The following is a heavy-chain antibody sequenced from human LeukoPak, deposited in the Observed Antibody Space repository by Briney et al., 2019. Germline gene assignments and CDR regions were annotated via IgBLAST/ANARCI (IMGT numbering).Heavy chain of an antibody. J-gene: IGHJ3*02. CDR3: ARDLYYDFWSGYFDAFDI. Sequence: GASVKVSCKASGYTFTSYGINWVRQAPGQGLEWMGWISAYNGNTNYAQNLQGRVTMTTDTSTSTVYMELSSLRSEDTAVYYCARDLYYDFWSGYFDAFDIWGQGTMVTVSS. CDR1: GYTFTSYG. CDR2: ISAYNGNT. V-gene: IGHV1-18*01. D-gene: IGHD3-3*01.